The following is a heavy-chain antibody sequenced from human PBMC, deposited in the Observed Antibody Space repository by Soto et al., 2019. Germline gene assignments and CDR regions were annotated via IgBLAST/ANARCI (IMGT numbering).Heavy chain of an antibody. V-gene: IGHV4-59*08. CDR1: GASITSYY. CDR3: ARHVKGKWLAYYYYYGMDV. J-gene: IGHJ6*02. Sequence: SETLSLTCTVSGASITSYYWSWIRQPPGKGLEWIGYVYYSGGTSYNPSLKSRVTISTDMSKNQFSLKLSSVTAADTAVYYCARHVKGKWLAYYYYYGMDVWGQGTTVTVSS. D-gene: IGHD6-19*01. CDR2: VYYSGGT.